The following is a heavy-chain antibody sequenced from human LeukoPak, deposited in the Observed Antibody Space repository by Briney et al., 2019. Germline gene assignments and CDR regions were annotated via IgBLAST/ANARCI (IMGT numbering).Heavy chain of an antibody. CDR1: GFTFSRYW. CDR2: IKQDGSEK. J-gene: IGHJ4*02. Sequence: GSLRLSCAASGFTFSRYWMTWVRQAPGKGLEWVANIKQDGSEKYYVDSVKGRFTISRDNAKNSLYLQMNSLRVEDTAVYHCARGAGSSWYFYFDYWGQGTLVTVSS. D-gene: IGHD6-13*01. V-gene: IGHV3-7*03. CDR3: ARGAGSSWYFYFDY.